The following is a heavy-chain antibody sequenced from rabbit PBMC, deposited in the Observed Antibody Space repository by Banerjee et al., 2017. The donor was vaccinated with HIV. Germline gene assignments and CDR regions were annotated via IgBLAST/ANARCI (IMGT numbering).Heavy chain of an antibody. J-gene: IGHJ4*01. Sequence: QEQLEESGGDLVKPEGSLTLTCTASGFSLSSYGISWVRQAPGKGLEWIGAIDTGSGSTYYASWAKGRFTISKTSSTTVTLQVTSLTAADTATYFCARDRSYFNLWGQGTLVTVS. CDR3: ARDRSYFNL. V-gene: IGHV1S45*01. CDR1: GFSLSSYG. CDR2: IDTGSGST.